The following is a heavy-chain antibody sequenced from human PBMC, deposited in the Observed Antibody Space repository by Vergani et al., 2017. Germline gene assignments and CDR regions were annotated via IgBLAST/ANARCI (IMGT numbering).Heavy chain of an antibody. D-gene: IGHD7-27*01. CDR3: ATGAGPFDI. CDR1: GAPISYLC. CDR2: LCPSGST. V-gene: IGHV4-4*07. J-gene: IGHJ4*02. Sequence: QVQLQESGPGLVKPSQTLSLTCTASGAPISYLCWSWLRQPAGKGLEWIGRLCPSGSTNYKPSLKSRVTMSIDTSKNQFSLKLTSVTAADTAVYYCATGAGPFDIWGQGTLVTVS.